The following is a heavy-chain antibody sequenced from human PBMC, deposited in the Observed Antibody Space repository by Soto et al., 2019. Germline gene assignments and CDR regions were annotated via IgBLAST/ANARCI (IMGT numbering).Heavy chain of an antibody. Sequence: SETLSLTCTVSGVSISSGDHYWSWIRQPPGKDLEWIGYIYYSGSTYYNPSLQSRLTISVDTSKNQFSLKLNSVTAADTAVYYCASRRGYSYGPFDYWGQGTLVTVSS. V-gene: IGHV4-30-4*01. CDR2: IYYSGST. D-gene: IGHD5-18*01. CDR1: GVSISSGDHY. CDR3: ASRRGYSYGPFDY. J-gene: IGHJ4*02.